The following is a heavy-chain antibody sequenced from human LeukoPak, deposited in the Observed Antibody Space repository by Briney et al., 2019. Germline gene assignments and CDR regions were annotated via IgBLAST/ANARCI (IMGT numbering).Heavy chain of an antibody. D-gene: IGHD3-16*01. CDR1: GFTFSSYA. Sequence: GGSLRLSCAASGFTFSSYAMSWVRQAPGKGLEWVSAISGSGGSTYYADSVKGRFTISRDNSKNTLYLQMNSLRAEDTAVYYCAKFGGSGRYYYYYYMDVWGKGTTVTVSS. CDR2: ISGSGGST. CDR3: AKFGGSGRYYYYYYMDV. J-gene: IGHJ6*03. V-gene: IGHV3-23*01.